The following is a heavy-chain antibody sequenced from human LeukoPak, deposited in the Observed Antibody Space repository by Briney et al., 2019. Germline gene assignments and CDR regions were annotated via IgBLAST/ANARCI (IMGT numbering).Heavy chain of an antibody. Sequence: PGGSLRLSCAASGLTFSNSWMHWVRPAPGRGLVWVSRINSDASTTDYADSVKGRFTISRDNAKNTLYLQMNSLSVEDTAVYYCATAGNYRLDNWGQGTLVTVSS. D-gene: IGHD3-16*02. CDR3: ATAGNYRLDN. CDR2: INSDASTT. V-gene: IGHV3-74*01. CDR1: GLTFSNSW. J-gene: IGHJ4*02.